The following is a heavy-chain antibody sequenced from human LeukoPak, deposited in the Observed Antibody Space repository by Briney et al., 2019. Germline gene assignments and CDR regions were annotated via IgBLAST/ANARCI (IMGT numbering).Heavy chain of an antibody. CDR3: ARDTGAVAGPFDAFDI. J-gene: IGHJ3*02. V-gene: IGHV3-21*01. CDR2: ISSSSSYI. Sequence: GGSLRLSCAASGFTFSSYSMNWVRQAPGKGLEWVSSISSSSSYIYYADSVKGRFTISRDNAKNSLYLQMNSLRAEDTAVYYCARDTGAVAGPFDAFDIWGQGTMVTVSS. CDR1: GFTFSSYS. D-gene: IGHD6-19*01.